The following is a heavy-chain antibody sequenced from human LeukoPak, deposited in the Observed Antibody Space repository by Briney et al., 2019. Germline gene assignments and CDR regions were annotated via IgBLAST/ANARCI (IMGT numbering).Heavy chain of an antibody. D-gene: IGHD1-26*01. CDR3: AREYEVGFDS. V-gene: IGHV3-21*01. CDR2: IGSSSTSI. CDR1: GFSFSSYS. Sequence: GGSLRLSCAASGFSFSSYSMNWVRQAPGKGLEWVSSIGSSSTSIYYADSVKGRFTIYRDNAKNSLYLQMNSLRVEDTAVYYCAREYEVGFDSWGQGTPVTVSS. J-gene: IGHJ4*02.